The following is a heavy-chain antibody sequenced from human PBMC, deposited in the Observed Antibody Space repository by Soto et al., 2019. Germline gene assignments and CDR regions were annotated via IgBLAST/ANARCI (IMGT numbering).Heavy chain of an antibody. CDR2: IIPIFGTA. D-gene: IGHD3-10*01. Sequence: QVQLVQSGAEVKKPGSSVKVSCKASGGTFSSYAISWVRQAPGQGLEWMGGIIPIFGTANYAQKFQGRVTITADESTSTAYMELSSLRSEDTAVYYCARGRPNYYGAGSYYKSPDDYYYYGMDVWGQWTTVTVSS. J-gene: IGHJ6*02. CDR3: ARGRPNYYGAGSYYKSPDDYYYYGMDV. V-gene: IGHV1-69*01. CDR1: GGTFSSYA.